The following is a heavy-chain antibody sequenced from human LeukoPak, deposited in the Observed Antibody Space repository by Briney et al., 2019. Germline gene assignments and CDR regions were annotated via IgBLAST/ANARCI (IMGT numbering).Heavy chain of an antibody. J-gene: IGHJ4*02. CDR2: IYSGGST. V-gene: IGHV3-53*01. Sequence: PGGSLRLSCAASGFTFSNYAMSWVRQAPGKGLEWVSVIYSGGSTYYADSVKGRFTISRDNSKNTLYLQMNSLRAEDTAVYYCARSPIYDSSGYSTYYFDYWGQGTLVTVSS. CDR3: ARSPIYDSSGYSTYYFDY. CDR1: GFTFSNYA. D-gene: IGHD3-22*01.